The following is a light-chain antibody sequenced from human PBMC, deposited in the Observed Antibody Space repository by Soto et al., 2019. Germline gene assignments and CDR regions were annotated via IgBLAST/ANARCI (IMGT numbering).Light chain of an antibody. CDR2: DNN. V-gene: IGLV1-40*01. CDR1: SSKIGAGYD. CDR3: QSYDTRLSGYV. J-gene: IGLJ1*01. Sequence: QSVLTQSPSVAGSPGQSVTLSCTGISSKIGAGYDVHWYQQLPGAAPKLLIYDNNNRPSGVPDRFSGSKSGASASLAITGLRAEDEADYYCQSYDTRLSGYVFGTGTKVTVL.